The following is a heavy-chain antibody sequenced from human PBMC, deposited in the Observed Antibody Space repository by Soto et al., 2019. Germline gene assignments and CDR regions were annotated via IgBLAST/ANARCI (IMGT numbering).Heavy chain of an antibody. V-gene: IGHV4-39*01. CDR2: IYYSGST. Sequence: SETLSLTCTVSGGSISSSSYYWGWIRQPPGKGLEWIGSIYYSGSTYYNPSLKSRVTISVDTSKNQFSLKLSSVTAADTAVYYCASPYYYGSGRSHPSYYYYYMDVWGKGTTVTVSS. J-gene: IGHJ6*03. CDR1: GGSISSSSYY. CDR3: ASPYYYGSGRSHPSYYYYYMDV. D-gene: IGHD3-10*01.